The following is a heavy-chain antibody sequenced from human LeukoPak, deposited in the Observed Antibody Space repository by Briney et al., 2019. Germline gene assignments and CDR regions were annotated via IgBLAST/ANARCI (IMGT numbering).Heavy chain of an antibody. CDR2: ISGSGDST. Sequence: GGSLRLSCAASAFTFSSYGMSWVRQAPGKGLEWVSDISGSGDSTNYADSVKGRFTISRDNSKNTLYLQMNSLRAEDTAVYYCAKVLKAYYFGSGSYPFDHWGQGTLVTVSS. J-gene: IGHJ4*02. V-gene: IGHV3-23*01. D-gene: IGHD3-10*01. CDR1: AFTFSSYG. CDR3: AKVLKAYYFGSGSYPFDH.